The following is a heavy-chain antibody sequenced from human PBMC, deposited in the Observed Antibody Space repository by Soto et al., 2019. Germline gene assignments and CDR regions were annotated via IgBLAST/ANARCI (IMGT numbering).Heavy chain of an antibody. J-gene: IGHJ6*02. CDR2: IYYSGST. V-gene: IGHV4-61*01. Sequence: HVQLQESGPGLVKPSETLSLTCTVSGGSVSSGSYYWSWIRQPPGKGLEWIGYIYYSGSTNYNPSLKSRVTISVDTSKNQFSLKLSSVTAADTAVYYCASVTRTCISTSCYRYYYGMDVWGQGTTVTVSS. D-gene: IGHD2-2*02. CDR1: GGSVSSGSYY. CDR3: ASVTRTCISTSCYRYYYGMDV.